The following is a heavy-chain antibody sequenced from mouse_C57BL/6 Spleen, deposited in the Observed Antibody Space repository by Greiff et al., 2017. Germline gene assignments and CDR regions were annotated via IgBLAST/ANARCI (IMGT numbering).Heavy chain of an antibody. J-gene: IGHJ2*01. CDR1: GYTFTSYW. Sequence: VQLQQPGAELVKPGASVKLSCKASGYTFTSYWMHWVKQRPGQGLEWIGMFHPNSGSTNYNEKFKSKATLTVDKSSSTAYMQLSSLTSEDSAVYYCARSNDGYYEIDYWGQGTTLTVSS. CDR2: FHPNSGST. CDR3: ARSNDGYYEIDY. V-gene: IGHV1-64*01. D-gene: IGHD2-3*01.